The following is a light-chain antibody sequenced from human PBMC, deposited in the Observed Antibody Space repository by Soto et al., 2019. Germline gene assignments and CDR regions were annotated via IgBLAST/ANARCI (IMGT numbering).Light chain of an antibody. CDR2: AAS. CDR3: QQANSFPIT. V-gene: IGKV1-39*01. J-gene: IGKJ5*01. Sequence: DIQMTQSPSSLSASVRDRVTIACRASQTISSYLYWYQQKPGKAPKRLIYAASSLQSGVPSRFSGSGSGTEFTLTISSLQPEDFATYYCQQANSFPITFGQGTRLEIK. CDR1: QTISSY.